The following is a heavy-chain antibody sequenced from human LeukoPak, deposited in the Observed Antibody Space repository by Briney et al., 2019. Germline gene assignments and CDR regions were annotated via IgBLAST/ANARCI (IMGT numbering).Heavy chain of an antibody. Sequence: GGSLRLSCAASGFTFSIYWMNWVRQAPGKGLQWVANIKQDGSEKHYVDSVKGRFTVSRDNAKNSLYLQMNSLRAEDTAVYYCAREGGSYWELDYWGQGTLVTVSS. V-gene: IGHV3-7*01. J-gene: IGHJ4*02. D-gene: IGHD1-26*01. CDR1: GFTFSIYW. CDR2: IKQDGSEK. CDR3: AREGGSYWELDY.